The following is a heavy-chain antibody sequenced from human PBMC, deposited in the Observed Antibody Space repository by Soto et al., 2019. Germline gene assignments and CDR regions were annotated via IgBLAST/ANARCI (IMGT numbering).Heavy chain of an antibody. D-gene: IGHD3-3*02. V-gene: IGHV3-23*01. CDR3: AKEISHTQILETD. Sequence: GGSLRLSCAASGFMFSSYAMSWVRQAPGKGLEWVSAIGGSGDSTYHADSVKGRFTISRDNSKNTLYLQMNSLRAEDTAIYYCAKEISHTQILETDWGQGTLVTVSS. CDR1: GFMFSSYA. CDR2: IGGSGDST. J-gene: IGHJ4*02.